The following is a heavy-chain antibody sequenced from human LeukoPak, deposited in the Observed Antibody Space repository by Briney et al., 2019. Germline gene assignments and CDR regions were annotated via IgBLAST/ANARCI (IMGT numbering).Heavy chain of an antibody. CDR1: GYSISRGYL. Sequence: PSETLSLTCAVSGYSISRGYLWGWARQPPGKGLEWIGNIFHSGSTYYNPSLKSRVTISVDTSKNQFSLKLSSVTAADTAVYYCATYFTVTEYYFDYWGQGTLVTVSS. CDR2: IFHSGST. J-gene: IGHJ4*02. D-gene: IGHD4-11*01. V-gene: IGHV4-38-2*01. CDR3: ATYFTVTEYYFDY.